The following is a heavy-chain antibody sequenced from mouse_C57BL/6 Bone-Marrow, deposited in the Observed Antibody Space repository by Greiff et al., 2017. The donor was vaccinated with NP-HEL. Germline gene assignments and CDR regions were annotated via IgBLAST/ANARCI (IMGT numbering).Heavy chain of an antibody. Sequence: EVKLVESGGGLVQPGGSMKLSCVASGFTFSNYWMNWVRQSPEKGLEWVAQIRLKSDNYATHYAESVKGRFTISRDDSKSSVYLQMNNLRAEDTGIYYCTGPYYYGSSLRYFDVWGTGTTVTVSS. CDR1: GFTFSNYW. CDR3: TGPYYYGSSLRYFDV. V-gene: IGHV6-3*01. CDR2: IRLKSDNYAT. D-gene: IGHD1-1*01. J-gene: IGHJ1*03.